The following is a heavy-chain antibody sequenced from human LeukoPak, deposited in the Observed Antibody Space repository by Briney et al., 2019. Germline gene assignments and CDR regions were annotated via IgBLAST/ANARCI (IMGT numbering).Heavy chain of an antibody. V-gene: IGHV3-9*01. D-gene: IGHD2-8*01. CDR1: GFTFDDYA. CDR3: AKESNGRVLTLWFDP. Sequence: GRSLRLSCAASGFTFDDYAMHWVRQAPGKGLEWVSGISWNSGSIGYADSVKGRFTISRDNAKNSLYLQMNSLRAEDTALYYCAKESNGRVLTLWFDPWGQGTLVTVSS. J-gene: IGHJ5*02. CDR2: ISWNSGSI.